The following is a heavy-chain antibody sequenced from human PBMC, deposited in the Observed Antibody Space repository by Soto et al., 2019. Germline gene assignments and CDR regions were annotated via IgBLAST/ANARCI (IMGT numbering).Heavy chain of an antibody. CDR2: VSYDGTIE. CDR3: AKEGVTARSYNGVFDV. J-gene: IGHJ4*02. V-gene: IGHV3-30*18. D-gene: IGHD1-20*01. Sequence: QVQLVESGGGVVQPGRSLRLSCAASGFTFSSYSMHWFRQAPGKGLEWVAVVSYDGTIEYYADSVKGRFTVSRDNSKNTLSLQMNSLGAEDSAVYYCAKEGVTARSYNGVFDVWGQGTLVTVSS. CDR1: GFTFSSYS.